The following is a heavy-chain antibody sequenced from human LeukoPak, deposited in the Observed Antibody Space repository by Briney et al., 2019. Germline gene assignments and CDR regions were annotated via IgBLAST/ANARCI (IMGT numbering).Heavy chain of an antibody. D-gene: IGHD2-2*01. J-gene: IGHJ4*02. CDR2: IYSSGST. V-gene: IGHV4-4*09. CDR1: GGSISSYY. Sequence: TSETLSLTCTVSGGSISSYYWSWIRQPPGKGLEWIGYIYSSGSTNYNPSLKSRVTISVDTSKEQFSLKLSSVTAADTALYYYARTYSTSSNFDYWGQGTLVTVSS. CDR3: ARTYSTSSNFDY.